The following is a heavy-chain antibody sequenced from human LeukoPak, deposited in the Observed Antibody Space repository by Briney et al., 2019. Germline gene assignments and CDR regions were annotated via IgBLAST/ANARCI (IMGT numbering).Heavy chain of an antibody. D-gene: IGHD4-17*01. CDR3: ARDVLGDSDY. V-gene: IGHV3-7*01. CDR2: IKQDGSEK. Sequence: GGPLRLSCAASGFTFSRYWMTWARQAPGKGLEWVANIKQDGSEKYYVDSVKGRFTISRDNAKNSLYLQMNSLRAEDTAIYYCARDVLGDSDYWGQGTLVTVSS. J-gene: IGHJ4*02. CDR1: GFTFSRYW.